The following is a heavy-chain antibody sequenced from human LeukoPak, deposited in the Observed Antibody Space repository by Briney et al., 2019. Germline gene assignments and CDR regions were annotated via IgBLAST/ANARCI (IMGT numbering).Heavy chain of an antibody. CDR3: AGRGYDRQGNWFDP. CDR2: IIPIFGTA. D-gene: IGHD5-12*01. J-gene: IGHJ5*02. Sequence: SVKVSCKASGGTFSSYAISWVRQAPGQGLEWMGGIIPIFGTANYAQKFQGRVTITTDESKSTAYMELSSLRSEDTAVYYCAGRGYDRQGNWFDPWGQGTLVTVSS. CDR1: GGTFSSYA. V-gene: IGHV1-69*05.